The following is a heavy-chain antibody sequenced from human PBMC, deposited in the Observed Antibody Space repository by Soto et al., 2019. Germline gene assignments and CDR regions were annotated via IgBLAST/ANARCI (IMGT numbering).Heavy chain of an antibody. CDR3: ARGTMIVVVDTVYFDY. V-gene: IGHV4-30-4*01. CDR1: GGSISSGDCY. D-gene: IGHD3-22*01. J-gene: IGHJ4*02. Sequence: QVQLQESGPGLVKHSQTLSLTCTVSGGSISSGDCYWSWIRQPPGKGLEWIGYIYYSGSTYYNPSLKSRVTISVDTSKNQFSLKLSSVTAADTAVYYCARGTMIVVVDTVYFDYWGQGTLVTVSS. CDR2: IYYSGST.